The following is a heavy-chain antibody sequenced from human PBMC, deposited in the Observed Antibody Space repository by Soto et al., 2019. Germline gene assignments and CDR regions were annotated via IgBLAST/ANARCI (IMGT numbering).Heavy chain of an antibody. D-gene: IGHD1-26*01. J-gene: IGHJ4*02. CDR2: ISAYNGNT. CDR1: GYTFTSYG. Sequence: ASVKVSCKASGYTFTSYGISWVRQAPGQGLEWMGWISAYNGNTNYAQKLQGRVTMTTDTSTSTAYMELRSLRSDDTAVYYCARVWEGELPVGPFDYWGQGTLVTVSS. V-gene: IGHV1-18*01. CDR3: ARVWEGELPVGPFDY.